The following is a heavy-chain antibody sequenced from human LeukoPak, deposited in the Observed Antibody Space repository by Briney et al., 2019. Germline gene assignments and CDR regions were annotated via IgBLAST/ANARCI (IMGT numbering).Heavy chain of an antibody. CDR3: AKEFCSGGSCNLDY. V-gene: IGHV3-11*05. J-gene: IGHJ4*02. CDR1: GFTFSDYY. CDR2: ISSTSTYT. Sequence: GGSLRLSCAASGFTFSDYYMSWVRQAPGKGLDWVSYISSTSTYTNYADSVKGRFTISRDNAKNSLYLQMNSLRAEDTAVYYCAKEFCSGGSCNLDYWGQGTLVTVSS. D-gene: IGHD2-15*01.